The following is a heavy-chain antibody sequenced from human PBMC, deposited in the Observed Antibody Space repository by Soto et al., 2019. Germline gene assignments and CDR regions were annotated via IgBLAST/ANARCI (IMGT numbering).Heavy chain of an antibody. CDR1: GFTFSSYA. J-gene: IGHJ4*02. D-gene: IGHD3-16*02. V-gene: IGHV3-30-3*01. CDR2: ISYDGSNK. Sequence: QVQLVESGGGVVQPGRSLRLSCAASGFTFSSYAMHWVRQAPGKGLEWVAVISYDGSNKYYADSVKGRFTISRDNSKNTLYLQMNSLRAEDTAVYYCARGPYYDYVWGGYRYTPLKANFDYWGQGTLVTVSS. CDR3: ARGPYYDYVWGGYRYTPLKANFDY.